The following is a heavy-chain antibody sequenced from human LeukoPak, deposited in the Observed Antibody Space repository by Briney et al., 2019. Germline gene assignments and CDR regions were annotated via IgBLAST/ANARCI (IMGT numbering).Heavy chain of an antibody. CDR3: ARSYLYGDYDLGAFDI. CDR2: INWNGGST. CDR1: GFTFDDYG. D-gene: IGHD4-17*01. V-gene: IGHV3-20*01. Sequence: GGSLRLSCAASGFTFDDYGMSWVRQAPGKGLEWVPGINWNGGSTGYADSVKGRFTISRDNAKNSLYLQMNSLRAEDTALYHCARSYLYGDYDLGAFDIWGQGTMVTVSS. J-gene: IGHJ3*02.